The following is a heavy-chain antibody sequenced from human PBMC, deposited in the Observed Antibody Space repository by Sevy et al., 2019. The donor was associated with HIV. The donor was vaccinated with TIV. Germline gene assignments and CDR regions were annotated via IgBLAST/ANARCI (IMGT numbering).Heavy chain of an antibody. Sequence: SETLSLTCTVSGGSITSLYWNWIRQAPGKGLEWIANIYYNGHINYNPSLKSRFTLSPDTSKNQFSLELSSVSAADTAMYYCAGEDAWGRGYSWGQGTLVTVSS. J-gene: IGHJ4*02. CDR2: IYYNGHI. D-gene: IGHD1-26*01. CDR1: GGSITSLY. V-gene: IGHV4-59*11. CDR3: AGEDAWGRGYS.